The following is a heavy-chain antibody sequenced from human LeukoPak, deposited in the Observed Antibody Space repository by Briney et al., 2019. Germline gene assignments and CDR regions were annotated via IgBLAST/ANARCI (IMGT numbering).Heavy chain of an antibody. CDR2: INERGDIT. J-gene: IGHJ4*02. Sequence: GGSLRLSCAASGFTFSSYSMNWVRQAPGKGLELVSAINERGDITKYADSVKGRFTISRDNSKNTLYLQMNSLRAEDTAVYYCARGDDISPGRVLDYWGRGTLVTVSS. CDR3: ARGDDISPGRVLDY. D-gene: IGHD3-9*01. CDR1: GFTFSSYS. V-gene: IGHV3-23*01.